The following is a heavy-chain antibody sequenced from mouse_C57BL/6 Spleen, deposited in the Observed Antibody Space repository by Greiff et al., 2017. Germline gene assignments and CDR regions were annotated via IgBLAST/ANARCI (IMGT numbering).Heavy chain of an antibody. CDR1: GFSLTSYA. V-gene: IGHV2-9-1*01. CDR2: IWTGGGT. D-gene: IGHD3-2*02. Sequence: VKLMESGPGLVAPSQSLSITCTVSGFSLTSYAISWVRQPPGKGLEWLGVIWTGGGTNYNSALKSRLSISKDNSKSQVFLKMNSLQTDDTARYYCARKARPSTAQVPYYYAMDYWGQGTSVTVSS. J-gene: IGHJ4*01. CDR3: ARKARPSTAQVPYYYAMDY.